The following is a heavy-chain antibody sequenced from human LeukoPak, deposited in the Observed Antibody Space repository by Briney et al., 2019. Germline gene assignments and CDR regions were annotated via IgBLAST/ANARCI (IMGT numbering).Heavy chain of an antibody. Sequence: GGSLRLSCAASGFSFSSYWMSWVRQAPGKGLERVANIKPDGSDKRYVDSVKGRFTISRDNAKNSLYLQMNSLRGDDTAVCYCTRNYNNAFDIWGQGTMVTVSS. CDR1: GFSFSSYW. D-gene: IGHD3-22*01. CDR3: TRNYNNAFDI. CDR2: IKPDGSDK. J-gene: IGHJ3*02. V-gene: IGHV3-7*01.